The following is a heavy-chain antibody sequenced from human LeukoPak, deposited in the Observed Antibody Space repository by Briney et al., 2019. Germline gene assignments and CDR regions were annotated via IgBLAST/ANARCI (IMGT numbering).Heavy chain of an antibody. Sequence: PGGSLRLSCATSGLTFTDAWMSWVRQAPGKGRERVGHIRSKIDGGIVDYAAPVKGRFTISRDDSRNTLFLQMDSLETEDTAVYYCTFRLWTGDLLSDYWGQGALVTVSS. V-gene: IGHV3-15*01. CDR1: GLTFTDAW. J-gene: IGHJ4*02. CDR3: TFRLWTGDLLSDY. CDR2: IRSKIDGGIV. D-gene: IGHD3/OR15-3a*01.